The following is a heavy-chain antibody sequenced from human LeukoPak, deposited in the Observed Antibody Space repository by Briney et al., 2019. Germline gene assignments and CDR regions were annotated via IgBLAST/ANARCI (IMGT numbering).Heavy chain of an antibody. CDR2: IHHSGST. Sequence: SETLSLTCTVSGGSISSSHWWGWVRQPPGKGLEWGGEIHHSGSTNSNPSLKSRVTISVDKSKNQFSLRLNSVTAADTAVYYCAREFVQGSSLPYFDYWGQGTLVTVSS. V-gene: IGHV4-4*02. J-gene: IGHJ4*02. CDR1: GGSISSSHW. CDR3: AREFVQGSSLPYFDY. D-gene: IGHD1-26*01.